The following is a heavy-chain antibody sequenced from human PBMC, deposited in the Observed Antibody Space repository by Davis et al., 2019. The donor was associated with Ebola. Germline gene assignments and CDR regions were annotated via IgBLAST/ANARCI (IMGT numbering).Heavy chain of an antibody. D-gene: IGHD2-21*01. CDR3: AKAYCAADCSYILHFYQYMDV. CDR2: INPSAGST. V-gene: IGHV1-46*01. Sequence: ASVKVSCKASGYTFTKYFMHWVRQAPGQGLEWMGVINPSAGSTSYAQRFHGRVTMTRDASTSTVFMELRGLTPEDTAVYYCAKAYCAADCSYILHFYQYMDVWGKGTTVTVS. J-gene: IGHJ6*03. CDR1: GYTFTKYF.